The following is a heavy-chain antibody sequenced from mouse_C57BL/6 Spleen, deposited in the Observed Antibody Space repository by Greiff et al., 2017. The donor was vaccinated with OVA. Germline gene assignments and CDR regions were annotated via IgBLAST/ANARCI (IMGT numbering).Heavy chain of an antibody. J-gene: IGHJ3*01. CDR2: IHPNSGST. D-gene: IGHD1-1*01. V-gene: IGHV1-64*01. CDR3: ARFHGSSYGFAY. Sequence: VQLQQPGAELVKPGASVKLSCKASGYTFTSYWMHWVKQRPGQGLEWIGMIHPNSGSTNYNEKFKSKATLTVDKSSSTAYMQLSSLTSEDSAVYYCARFHGSSYGFAYWDQGTLVTVSA. CDR1: GYTFTSYW.